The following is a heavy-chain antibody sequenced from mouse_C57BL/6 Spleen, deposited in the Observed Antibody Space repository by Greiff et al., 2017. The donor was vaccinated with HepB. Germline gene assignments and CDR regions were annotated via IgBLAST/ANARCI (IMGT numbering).Heavy chain of an antibody. J-gene: IGHJ2*01. CDR1: GYTFTSYW. V-gene: IGHV1-69*01. CDR3: ARGGSSSYYFDY. Sequence: QVQLQQSGAELVMPGASVKLSCKASGYTFTSYWMHWVKQRPGQGLEWIGEIDPSDSYTNYNQKFKGKSTLTVDKSSSTAYMQLSSLTSADSAVYYCARGGSSSYYFDYWGQGTTLTVSS. CDR2: IDPSDSYT. D-gene: IGHD1-1*01.